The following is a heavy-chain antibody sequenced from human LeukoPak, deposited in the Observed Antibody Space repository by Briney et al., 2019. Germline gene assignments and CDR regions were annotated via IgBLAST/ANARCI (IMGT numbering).Heavy chain of an antibody. CDR3: ARDSPDGSGTYYNDSPDY. CDR1: GYTFIIYG. V-gene: IGHV1-18*01. Sequence: ASVKVSFKASGYTFIIYGISWVRQAPGQGREWMGWISAYNGNTNYQQKLQGRVTMTTETSTSTAYMDLRSLRSDDTAIYYCARDSPDGSGTYYNDSPDYWGQGTLVTVSS. D-gene: IGHD3-10*01. CDR2: ISAYNGNT. J-gene: IGHJ4*02.